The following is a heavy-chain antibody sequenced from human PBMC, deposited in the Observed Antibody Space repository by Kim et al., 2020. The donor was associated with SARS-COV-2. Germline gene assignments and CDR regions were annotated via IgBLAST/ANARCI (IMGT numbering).Heavy chain of an antibody. J-gene: IGHJ5*02. V-gene: IGHV4-34*01. CDR1: GGSLTDYY. Sequence: SETLSLTCAVYGGSLTDYYWSWIRQPPGKGLEWIGEIGHSGGTNYNPSLKSRVTLSVDPSKKQVSLRLTYVTAADTAVYYCARGRTPARFNCFDPWGQGTLVTVSS. D-gene: IGHD2-2*01. CDR2: IGHSGGT. CDR3: ARGRTPARFNCFDP.